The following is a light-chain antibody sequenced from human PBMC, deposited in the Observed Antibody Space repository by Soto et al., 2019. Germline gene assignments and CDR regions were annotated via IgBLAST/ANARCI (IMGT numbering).Light chain of an antibody. V-gene: IGLV2-14*01. CDR2: DVS. J-gene: IGLJ1*01. Sequence: PASVSGSPGQSITISCTGTSSDVGYSNYVSWYQQLPGKAPKLMIYDVSDRPSGVSNRFSGSKSGSTASLTISGLQAEDEADYYCSSYTSSSLYVFGTGTKVTVL. CDR1: SSDVGYSNY. CDR3: SSYTSSSLYV.